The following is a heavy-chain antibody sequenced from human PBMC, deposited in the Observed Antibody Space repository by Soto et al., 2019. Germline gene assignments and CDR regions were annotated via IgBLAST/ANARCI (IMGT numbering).Heavy chain of an antibody. CDR3: TKRRNVLRFLEWSSGMEV. Sequence: GGSLRLSCAASGFTFSNYDMHWVRQAPGKGLEWVAFISDDGSNKYYADSMKGRFTMSRDNSKRTLYLQMSSLRVEDAAVYYCTKRRNVLRFLEWSSGMEVWGQGTTVTVSS. J-gene: IGHJ6*02. V-gene: IGHV3-30*18. D-gene: IGHD3-3*01. CDR1: GFTFSNYD. CDR2: ISDDGSNK.